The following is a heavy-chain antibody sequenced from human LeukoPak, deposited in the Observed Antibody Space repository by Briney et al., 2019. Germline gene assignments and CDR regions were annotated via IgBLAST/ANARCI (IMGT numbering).Heavy chain of an antibody. CDR3: ARDTLTSGWSYFDY. Sequence: GRSLRLSCAASGFTFSSYAMHWVRQAPGKGLEWVAVISYDGSNKYYADPVKGRFTISRDNSKNTLYLQMNSLRAEDTAVYYCARDTLTSGWSYFDYWGQGTLVTVSS. J-gene: IGHJ4*02. CDR2: ISYDGSNK. CDR1: GFTFSSYA. V-gene: IGHV3-30-3*01. D-gene: IGHD6-19*01.